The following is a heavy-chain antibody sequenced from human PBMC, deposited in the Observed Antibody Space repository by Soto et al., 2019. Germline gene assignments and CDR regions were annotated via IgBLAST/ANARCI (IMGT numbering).Heavy chain of an antibody. CDR2: INHSGST. D-gene: IGHD2-2*01. V-gene: IGHV4-34*01. Sequence: SETLSLTCAVYGGSFSGYYWSWIRQPPGKGLEWIGEINHSGSTNYNPSLKSRVTISVDTSKNQLSLKLSSVTAAYTAVYYCARGIVVPAAIWFDPWGQGTLVTVSS. CDR3: ARGIVVPAAIWFDP. CDR1: GGSFSGYY. J-gene: IGHJ5*02.